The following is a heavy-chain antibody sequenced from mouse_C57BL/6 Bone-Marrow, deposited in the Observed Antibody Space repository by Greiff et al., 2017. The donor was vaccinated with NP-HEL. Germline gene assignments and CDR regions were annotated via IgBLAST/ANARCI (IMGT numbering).Heavy chain of an antibody. D-gene: IGHD1-1*01. CDR2: ISGGGGNT. J-gene: IGHJ3*01. CDR3: ARQIYYGSSYVY. V-gene: IGHV5-9*01. Sequence: EVKLVESGGGLVKPGGSLKLSCAASGFTFSSYTMSWVRQTPEKRLEWVATISGGGGNTYYPASVKGRFTISRDNAKNTLYLQMSSLRSEDTALYYCARQIYYGSSYVYWGQGTLVTVSA. CDR1: GFTFSSYT.